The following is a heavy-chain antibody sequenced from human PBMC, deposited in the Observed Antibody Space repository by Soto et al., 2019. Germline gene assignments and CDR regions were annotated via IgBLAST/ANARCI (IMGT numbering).Heavy chain of an antibody. Sequence: SETLSRTCPVSGGSISSSSYYWGWIRQPPGKGLEWIGSIYYSGSTYYNPSLKSRVTISVDTSKNQFSLKLSSVTAADTAVCYCARLEGFWSGYFGYYYYGMDVWGQGTTVT. CDR1: GGSISSSSYY. J-gene: IGHJ6*02. CDR3: ARLEGFWSGYFGYYYYGMDV. V-gene: IGHV4-39*01. D-gene: IGHD3-3*01. CDR2: IYYSGST.